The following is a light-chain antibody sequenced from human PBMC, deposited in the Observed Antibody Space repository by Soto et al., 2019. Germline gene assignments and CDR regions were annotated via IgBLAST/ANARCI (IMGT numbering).Light chain of an antibody. Sequence: DTQMTQSPSTLSASVGDRVTITCRASQSISTWLVWYQQKPGKAPKVLIYDASSLQSGVPSRFSGHGSGTDFTLTISSLQPDDSAIYYCQQYKTYPTFGQGTKLEIK. V-gene: IGKV1-5*01. CDR2: DAS. CDR1: QSISTW. CDR3: QQYKTYPT. J-gene: IGKJ2*01.